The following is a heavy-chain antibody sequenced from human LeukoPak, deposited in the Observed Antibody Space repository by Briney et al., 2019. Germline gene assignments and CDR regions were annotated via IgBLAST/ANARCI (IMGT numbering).Heavy chain of an antibody. CDR3: ARVRVVNDDDAFDI. CDR1: GGSISSYY. V-gene: IGHV4-59*01. CDR2: IYYSGST. J-gene: IGHJ3*02. D-gene: IGHD3-3*01. Sequence: PSETLSLTCTVSGGSISSYYWSWNRQPPGKGLEWIGYIYYSGSTNYNPSLKSRVTISVDTSKNQFSLKLSSVTAADTAVYYCARVRVVNDDDAFDIWGQGTMVTVSS.